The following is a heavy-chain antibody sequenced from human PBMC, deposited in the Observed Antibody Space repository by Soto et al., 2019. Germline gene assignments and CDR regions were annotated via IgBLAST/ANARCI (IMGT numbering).Heavy chain of an antibody. D-gene: IGHD3-3*01. CDR1: GDSISSGYY. Sequence: SETLSVPGTVSGDSISSGYYWGWIRQPPGKGLEWIGSIYHSGSTYYNPSLKSRVTISVDTSKNQFSLKLSSVTAADTAVYYCASVSYDFGNWFDPWGQGTLVTVSS. CDR2: IYHSGST. J-gene: IGHJ5*02. CDR3: ASVSYDFGNWFDP. V-gene: IGHV4-38-2*02.